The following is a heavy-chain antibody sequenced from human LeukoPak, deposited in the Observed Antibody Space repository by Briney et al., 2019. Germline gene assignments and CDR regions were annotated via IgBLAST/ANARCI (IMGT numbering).Heavy chain of an antibody. CDR3: ARLPVDAFDI. V-gene: IGHV3-64*01. CDR2: ISSNGGNT. Sequence: GGSLRLSCAASRFTFGNYAMHWVRQAPGKGLEHVSAISSNGGNTHYANSVKGRFTISRDNSKNTLYLQMGSLRAEDMAVYYCARLPVDAFDIWGQGTMVTVSS. D-gene: IGHD1-14*01. CDR1: RFTFGNYA. J-gene: IGHJ3*02.